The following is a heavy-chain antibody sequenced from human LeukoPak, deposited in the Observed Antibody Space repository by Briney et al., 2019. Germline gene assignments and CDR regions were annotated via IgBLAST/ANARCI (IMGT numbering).Heavy chain of an antibody. Sequence: ASVTVSCKASGYTFTSYDINWVGQAAGQGLEGMGWMNPNSGNTGYAQKFQGRVTMTRNTSISTAYMELSSLRSEDTAVYYCARGGSGSYYNFGRYWGQGTLVTVSS. CDR3: ARGGSGSYYNFGRY. D-gene: IGHD3-10*01. CDR1: GYTFTSYD. J-gene: IGHJ4*02. V-gene: IGHV1-8*01. CDR2: MNPNSGNT.